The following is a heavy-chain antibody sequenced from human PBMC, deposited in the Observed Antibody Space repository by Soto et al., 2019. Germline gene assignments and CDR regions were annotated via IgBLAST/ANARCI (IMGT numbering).Heavy chain of an antibody. CDR3: ARDYSSGWCLDY. CDR2: ISYDGNNK. CDR1: GFPFSAEA. Sequence: QVQLVESGGGVVQPWNSLRLSCAGSGFPFSAEAMHWVRQAPGKGLEWVAAISYDGNNKNHADSVKGRFTVSRDNSKNTLYLQIYSLRPEDTAVYYCARDYSSGWCLDYWGQGSLVTVSS. D-gene: IGHD6-13*01. V-gene: IGHV3-30-3*01. J-gene: IGHJ4*02.